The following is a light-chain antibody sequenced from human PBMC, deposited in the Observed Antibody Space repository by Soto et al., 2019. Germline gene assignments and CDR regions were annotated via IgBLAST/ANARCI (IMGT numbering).Light chain of an antibody. CDR2: DAS. V-gene: IGKV3-11*01. CDR3: HHRGNGIT. J-gene: IGKJ5*01. Sequence: VVLTQSPVTLSLSPGDTATLSCGASQSVSNSLAWYQQRPGQAPRLLIYDASSRATGIPARFSGSGSGTDFTLTISSLEPEDFAVYYCHHRGNGITFGQGTRLE. CDR1: QSVSNS.